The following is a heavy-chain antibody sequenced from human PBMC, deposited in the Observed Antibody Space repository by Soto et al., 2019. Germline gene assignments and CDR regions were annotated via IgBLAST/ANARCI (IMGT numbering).Heavy chain of an antibody. CDR1: GFTFSSYW. D-gene: IGHD3-10*01. CDR2: ISSDGSST. J-gene: IGHJ6*02. V-gene: IGHV3-74*01. Sequence: VQLVESGGGLVQPGGSLRLSCAASGFTFSSYWMYWVRQAPGKGLVWVSRISSDGSSTNYADSVKGRFTISRANAKNTLYLQMKSLRDEDTAVYYCASSTVVRGVIDVWGQGTTVTVSS. CDR3: ASSTVVRGVIDV.